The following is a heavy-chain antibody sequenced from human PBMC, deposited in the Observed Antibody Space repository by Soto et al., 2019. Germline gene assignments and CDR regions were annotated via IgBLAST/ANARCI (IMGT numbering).Heavy chain of an antibody. CDR1: GFSFSNFG. CDR2: VSGSGDST. D-gene: IGHD3-3*01. V-gene: IGHV3-23*01. J-gene: IGHJ4*02. Sequence: EVQMLVSGGGLVQPGGSLRLSCAVSGFSFSNFGMAWVRQAPGKGLEWVASVSGSGDSTNYADAVKGLFTISRDNPKNMLYLQVHRLRAEDTAVYYCAKSYDFWNGYSSSFFDFWGQGTLVTVSS. CDR3: AKSYDFWNGYSSSFFDF.